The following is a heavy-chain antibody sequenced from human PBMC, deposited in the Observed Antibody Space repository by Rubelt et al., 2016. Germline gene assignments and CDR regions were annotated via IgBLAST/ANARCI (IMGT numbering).Heavy chain of an antibody. CDR2: IIPIFGTA. Sequence: QLQLVQSGAEVKKPGSSVQVSCKASGGTFRSYAISWVRQAPGQGLESMGGIIPIFGTATYAQEFQGRVTLIADDSTSTSYMELGRLRSEDTAVYYCARRQQLGPLDYWGQGTRVTVSS. CDR3: ARRQQLGPLDY. J-gene: IGHJ4*02. D-gene: IGHD6-13*01. V-gene: IGHV1-69*01. CDR1: GGTFRSYA.